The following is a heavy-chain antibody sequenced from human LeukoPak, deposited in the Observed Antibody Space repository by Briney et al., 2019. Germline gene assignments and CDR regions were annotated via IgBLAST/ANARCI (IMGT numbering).Heavy chain of an antibody. V-gene: IGHV4-59*08. J-gene: IGHJ4*02. CDR3: ARHRIEPGAFDY. D-gene: IGHD2-15*01. CDR1: GGSISYY. CDR2: IQYSGST. Sequence: SETLSLTCTLSGGSISYYWCWVRQTPGKGLEWIGCIQYSGSTNYNPSLKSRITISLDTSKKQFSLNLTSVTAADTAVYYCARHRIEPGAFDYWGQGTLVTVSS.